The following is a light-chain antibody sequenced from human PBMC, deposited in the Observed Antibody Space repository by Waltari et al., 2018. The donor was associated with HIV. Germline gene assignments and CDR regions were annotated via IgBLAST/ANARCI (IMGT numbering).Light chain of an antibody. Sequence: SSELTQDPAVSVALGQTVRITCQGDSLRSYYASWYQQKPGQAPLPVVYGNDKRPSGVPDRFSGSSSGTTASLTITGAQAEDEADYYCNSRDSSGHHLVFATGTRVTVL. CDR2: GND. V-gene: IGLV3-19*01. CDR3: NSRDSSGHHLV. CDR1: SLRSYY. J-gene: IGLJ1*01.